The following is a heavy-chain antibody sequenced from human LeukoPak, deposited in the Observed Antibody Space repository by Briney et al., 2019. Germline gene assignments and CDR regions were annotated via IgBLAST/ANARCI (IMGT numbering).Heavy chain of an antibody. CDR1: GFTFSSYS. CDR2: ISSSSSYI. D-gene: IGHD3-22*01. J-gene: IGHJ4*02. V-gene: IGHV3-21*04. CDR3: ARDTAPREYYYDSSGYYSLDY. Sequence: GGSLRLSCAASGFTFSSYSMNWVRQAPGKGLEWVSSISSSSSYIYYADSVKGRFTISRDNAKNSLYLQMNSLRAEDTAVYYCARDTAPREYYYDSSGYYSLDYWGQGTLVTVSS.